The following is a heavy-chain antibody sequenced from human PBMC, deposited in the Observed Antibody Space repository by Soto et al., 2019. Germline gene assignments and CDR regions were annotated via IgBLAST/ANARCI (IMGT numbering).Heavy chain of an antibody. CDR3: ARWYGGSLDY. CDR1: GVSISSYY. CDR2: IYYSGST. J-gene: IGHJ4*02. Sequence: SETLSLTCTVSGVSISSYYWSWIRQPPGKGLEWIGYIYYSGSTNYNPSLKSRVTISVDTSKNQFSLKLSSVTAADTAGYYCARWYGGSLDYWGQGTLVTVSS. V-gene: IGHV4-59*01. D-gene: IGHD4-17*01.